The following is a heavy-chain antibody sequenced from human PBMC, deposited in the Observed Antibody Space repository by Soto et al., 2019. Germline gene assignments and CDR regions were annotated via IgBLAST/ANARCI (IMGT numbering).Heavy chain of an antibody. CDR1: GFTFSSYS. J-gene: IGHJ4*02. Sequence: EVQLVESGGGLVQPGGSLRLSCAASGFTFSSYSMNWVRQAPGKGLEWFSYISSSSSTIYYADSVKGRFTISRDNAKNSLYLQMNSLRAEETAVYYCARDKGRSPLDYWGQGTLVTVSS. CDR2: ISSSSSTI. D-gene: IGHD2-15*01. CDR3: ARDKGRSPLDY. V-gene: IGHV3-48*01.